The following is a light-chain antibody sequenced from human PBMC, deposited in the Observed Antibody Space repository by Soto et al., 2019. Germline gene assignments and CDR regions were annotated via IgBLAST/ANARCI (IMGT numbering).Light chain of an antibody. CDR1: QSISSW. Sequence: DIQMTQSPSTLSASVGDRVTITCRASQSISSWLAWYQQEPGKAPKLLIYDASSLESGVPSRFSGSGSGTDFTLTISRLEPEDFAVYYCQKYGSSPWKFGQGTKVDIK. J-gene: IGKJ1*01. V-gene: IGKV1-5*01. CDR2: DAS. CDR3: QKYGSSPWK.